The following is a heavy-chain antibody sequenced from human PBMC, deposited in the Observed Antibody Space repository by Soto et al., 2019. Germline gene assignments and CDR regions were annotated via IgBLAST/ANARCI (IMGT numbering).Heavy chain of an antibody. CDR2: ISYDGSNK. V-gene: IGHV3-30*18. Sequence: HPGGSLRLSCAASGFTFSSYGMHWVRQAPGKGLEWVAVISYDGSNKYYADSVKGRFTISRDNSKNTLYLQMNSLRAEDTAVYYCAKPLADYYDSSGYFDYWGQGTLVTVAS. CDR1: GFTFSSYG. CDR3: AKPLADYYDSSGYFDY. J-gene: IGHJ4*02. D-gene: IGHD3-22*01.